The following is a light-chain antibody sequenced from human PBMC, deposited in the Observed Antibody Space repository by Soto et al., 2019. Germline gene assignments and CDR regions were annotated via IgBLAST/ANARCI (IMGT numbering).Light chain of an antibody. J-gene: IGKJ2*01. CDR2: GAS. V-gene: IGKV3-20*01. CDR1: QSVSGIY. Sequence: EIVLTQSPGTLSLSPGERATLSCRASQSVSGIYLAWYQQKPGQAPRLLIYGASSRATGIPDRFSGSGSGTDFTLTISRLEPEDFAVYYCQQFGSSPLYTFGQGTKLEIK. CDR3: QQFGSSPLYT.